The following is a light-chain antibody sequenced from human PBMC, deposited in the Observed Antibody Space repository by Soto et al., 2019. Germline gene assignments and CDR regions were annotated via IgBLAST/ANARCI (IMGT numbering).Light chain of an antibody. CDR1: QSVNIN. CDR2: GAS. V-gene: IGKV3-15*01. Sequence: EIVLTQSPGTLSVSPGERATLSCRASQSVNINLAWYQQKPGQAPRLLIQGASTRATGTPARFSGSGSGTEFTLTISSLQSEDFAVYYCQQYNNGPPMGTFGGGTKVDIK. CDR3: QQYNNGPPMGT. J-gene: IGKJ4*01.